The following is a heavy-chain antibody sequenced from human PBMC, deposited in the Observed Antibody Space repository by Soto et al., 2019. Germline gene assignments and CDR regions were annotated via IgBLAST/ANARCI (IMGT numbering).Heavy chain of an antibody. Sequence: ASVNVSCKAAGYTFTSYGISWVRQAPGQGLEWMGWISAYNGNTNYAQKLQGRVTMTTDTSTSTAYMELRSLRSDDTAVYYCARDLTPGLVDHWGQGTLVTVSS. D-gene: IGHD3-9*01. CDR2: ISAYNGNT. CDR3: ARDLTPGLVDH. CDR1: GYTFTSYG. J-gene: IGHJ4*02. V-gene: IGHV1-18*01.